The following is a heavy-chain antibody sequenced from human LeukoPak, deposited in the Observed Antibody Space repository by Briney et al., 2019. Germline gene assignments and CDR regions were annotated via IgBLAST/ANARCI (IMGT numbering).Heavy chain of an antibody. V-gene: IGHV3-23*01. CDR3: TTDSRSYYDFWSGTRGYYYYMDV. D-gene: IGHD3-3*01. J-gene: IGHJ6*03. Sequence: PGGSLRLSCAASGFTFSSYAMSWVRQAPGMGLEWVSSIGSSGDITYYADSAKGRFTISRDNSKNTLYLQMNSLKTEDTAVYYCTTDSRSYYDFWSGTRGYYYYMDVWGKGTTVTVSS. CDR2: IGSSGDIT. CDR1: GFTFSSYA.